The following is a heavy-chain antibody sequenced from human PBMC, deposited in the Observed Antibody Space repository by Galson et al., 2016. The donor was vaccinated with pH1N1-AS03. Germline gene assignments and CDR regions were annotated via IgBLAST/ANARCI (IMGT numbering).Heavy chain of an antibody. V-gene: IGHV3-21*01. CDR3: ARPNDNYYYYSGLIV. Sequence: SLRLSCAVSGFTFSSYSMNWVRQAPGKGLEWVSSISSSSSYIYYADSVKGRFTASRDNAMNSLYLHISSLKAEDTAVYYCARPNDNYYYYSGLIVWGQGTTVT. J-gene: IGHJ6*02. CDR1: GFTFSSYS. D-gene: IGHD1-1*01. CDR2: ISSSSSYI.